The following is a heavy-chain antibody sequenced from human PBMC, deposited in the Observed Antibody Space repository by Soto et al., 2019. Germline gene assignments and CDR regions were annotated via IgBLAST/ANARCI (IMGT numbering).Heavy chain of an antibody. CDR1: GYTFTDYY. Sequence: QVQLVQSGAEVKKPGASVKVSCKASGYTFTDYYLHWVRQAAGQGLEWMGWINPNNGGTNCAQKFQGRVTMTSDTSVSTAYMELSRLRSDDTAVYYCTRGDFYGSGTYFRDYWGQGTLVTVSS. D-gene: IGHD3-10*01. J-gene: IGHJ4*02. V-gene: IGHV1-2*02. CDR3: TRGDFYGSGTYFRDY. CDR2: INPNNGGT.